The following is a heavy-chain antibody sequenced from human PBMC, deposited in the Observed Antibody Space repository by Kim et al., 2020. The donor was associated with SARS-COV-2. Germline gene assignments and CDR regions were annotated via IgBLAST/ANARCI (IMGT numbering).Heavy chain of an antibody. V-gene: IGHV4-39*01. CDR1: GGSISSSSYY. CDR2: IYYSGST. J-gene: IGHJ5*02. D-gene: IGHD5-18*01. Sequence: SETLSLTCTVSGGSISSSSYYWGWIRQPPGKGLEWIGSIYYSGSTYYNPSLKSRVTISVDTSKNQFSLKLSSVTAADTAVYYCARRTSSGYSSPIGVFNTACFDPCGQGTLVTVSS. CDR3: ARRTSSGYSSPIGVFNTACFDP.